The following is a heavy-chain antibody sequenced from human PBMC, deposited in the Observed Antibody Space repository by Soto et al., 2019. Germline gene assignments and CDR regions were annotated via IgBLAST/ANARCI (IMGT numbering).Heavy chain of an antibody. Sequence: GGSLRLSCAPSGFTFSSYGMHWVRQAPGKGLEWVAVISYDGSSKYYADSVKGRFTISRDNSKNTLYLQMNSLRAEDTAVYYCAKEGAAIFGVVTQYYYYYGMDVWGQGTTVTVSS. J-gene: IGHJ6*02. CDR3: AKEGAAIFGVVTQYYYYYGMDV. CDR2: ISYDGSSK. CDR1: GFTFSSYG. D-gene: IGHD3-3*01. V-gene: IGHV3-30*18.